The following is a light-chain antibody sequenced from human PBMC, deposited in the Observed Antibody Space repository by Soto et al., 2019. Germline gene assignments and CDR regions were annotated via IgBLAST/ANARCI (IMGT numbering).Light chain of an antibody. CDR3: QQYHNWWT. CDR2: GAS. Sequence: EIVMTQSPVTLSVSPGERATLSCRASQTVTTDLAWYQQKPGQAPRLLIYGASTRATGIPARFSGSGSGTEFTLTISSLQSEDFAVYYCQQYHNWWTFGQGTKVDIK. J-gene: IGKJ1*01. CDR1: QTVTTD. V-gene: IGKV3-15*01.